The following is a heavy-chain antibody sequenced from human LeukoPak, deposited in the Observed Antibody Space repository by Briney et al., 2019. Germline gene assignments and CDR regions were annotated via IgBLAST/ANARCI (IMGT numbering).Heavy chain of an antibody. CDR1: GFTFGDYA. V-gene: IGHV3-49*03. J-gene: IGHJ2*01. CDR3: TGWDGHGRRYFDL. D-gene: IGHD6-19*01. CDR2: IRSKAYGGTT. Sequence: GGSLRLSCTASGFTFGDYAMSWFRQAPGKGLEWVGFIRSKAYGGTTEYAASVKGRFTISRDDSKSIAYLQMNSLKTEDTAVYYCTGWDGHGRRYFDLWGRGTLVTVSS.